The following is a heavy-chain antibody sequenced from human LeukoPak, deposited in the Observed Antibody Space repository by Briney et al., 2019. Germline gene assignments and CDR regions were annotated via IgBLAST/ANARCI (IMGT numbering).Heavy chain of an antibody. D-gene: IGHD3-22*01. V-gene: IGHV4-4*07. Sequence: SETLSLTCTVSGGSISSCYWSWIRQPAGKGLEWIGRIYTSGSTNYNPSLKSRVTMSVDTSKNQFSLKLSSVTAADTAVYYCARDGEYYYDSRLSYYFDYWGQGTLVTASS. J-gene: IGHJ4*02. CDR1: GGSISSCY. CDR2: IYTSGST. CDR3: ARDGEYYYDSRLSYYFDY.